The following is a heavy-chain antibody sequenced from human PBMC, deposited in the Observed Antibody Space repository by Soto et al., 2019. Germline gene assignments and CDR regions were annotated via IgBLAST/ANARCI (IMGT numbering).Heavy chain of an antibody. Sequence: GSLLLACSASGCTFSDYYMSWIRQAPGKGLEWISYISSSGSTIYYADSVKLRFTISRDNTKNSLYLQMNSLRAEDKAVYSCARHIAAAGYYFDYWGQGTPVTVSS. CDR3: ARHIAAAGYYFDY. V-gene: IGHV3-11*01. CDR1: GCTFSDYY. CDR2: ISSSGSTI. D-gene: IGHD6-13*01. J-gene: IGHJ4*02.